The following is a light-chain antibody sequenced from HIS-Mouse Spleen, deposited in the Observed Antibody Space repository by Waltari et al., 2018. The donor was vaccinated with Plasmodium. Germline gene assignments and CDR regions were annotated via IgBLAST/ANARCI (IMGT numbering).Light chain of an antibody. J-gene: IGLJ3*02. CDR2: KES. V-gene: IGLV3-25*03. CDR1: ALPKQY. CDR3: QSADSSGTYRV. Sequence: SYELTQPPSVSVSPGQTARIPCSGDALPKQYADWYQQKTGQAPVLLIYKESERPSGIPERFSGSSSGTTVTLTISGVQAEDEADYYCQSADSSGTYRVFGGGTKLTVL.